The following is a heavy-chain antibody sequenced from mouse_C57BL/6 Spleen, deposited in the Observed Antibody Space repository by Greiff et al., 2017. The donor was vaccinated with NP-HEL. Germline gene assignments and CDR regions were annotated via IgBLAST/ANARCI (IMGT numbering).Heavy chain of an antibody. V-gene: IGHV5-4*01. CDR3: ARDRVDGYYDY. Sequence: EVKLVESGGGLVKPGGSLKLSCAASGFTFSSYAMSWVRQTPEKRLEWVATISDGGSYTYYPDNVKGRFTISRDNAKNNLYLQMSQLKSEDTAMYYCARDRVDGYYDYWGQGTTLTVSS. J-gene: IGHJ2*01. CDR2: ISDGGSYT. CDR1: GFTFSSYA. D-gene: IGHD2-3*01.